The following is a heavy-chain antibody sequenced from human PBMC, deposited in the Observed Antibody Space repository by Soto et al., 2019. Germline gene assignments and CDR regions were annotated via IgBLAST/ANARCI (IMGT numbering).Heavy chain of an antibody. D-gene: IGHD1-26*01. J-gene: IGHJ4*02. V-gene: IGHV4-34*04. CDR2: IDHSGIT. CDR3: ARGVSVTLAVQGGAPDKNYFDS. CDR1: GACFSGFY. Sequence: ETLSLTGAVSGACFSGFYCSWIRQSPGKGLEWIGEIDHSGITNHNTALKSRATMSVDTSKNQFSLKLRSVTAADTAVYYCARGVSVTLAVQGGAPDKNYFDSWSQGTLVTVSS.